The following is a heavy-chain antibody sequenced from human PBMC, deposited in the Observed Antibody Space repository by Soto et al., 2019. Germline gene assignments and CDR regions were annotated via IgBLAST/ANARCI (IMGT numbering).Heavy chain of an antibody. CDR3: SGSHVYDYYYGMDV. J-gene: IGHJ6*02. D-gene: IGHD3-10*01. V-gene: IGHV3-23*01. Sequence: EGSLRLSCTASGFTFSSYAMSWVRQGPGKGLEWVSAISGSGGSTYYADSVKGRFTISRDNSKNTLYLQMNSLRAEDTAVYYCSGSHVYDYYYGMDVWGQGTTVNVSS. CDR2: ISGSGGST. CDR1: GFTFSSYA.